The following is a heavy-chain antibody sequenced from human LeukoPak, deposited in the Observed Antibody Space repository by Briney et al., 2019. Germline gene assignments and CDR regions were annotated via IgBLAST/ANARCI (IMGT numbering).Heavy chain of an antibody. CDR2: INSDGIST. J-gene: IGHJ3*02. CDR1: GFTFSSYW. CDR3: ARGYCSGGSCYKLNACDI. D-gene: IGHD2-15*01. Sequence: AGGSLRLSCAASGFTFSSYWMHWVRHAPGKGVVWVSHINSDGISTGYVDSVKGRFIISRDNAKNTLYLQMNSLRAEDTAVYYCARGYCSGGSCYKLNACDIWGQGTMVTVSS. V-gene: IGHV3-74*01.